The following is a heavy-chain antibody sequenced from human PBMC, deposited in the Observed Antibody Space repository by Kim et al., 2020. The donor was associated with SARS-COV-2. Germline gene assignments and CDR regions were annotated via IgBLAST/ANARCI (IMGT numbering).Heavy chain of an antibody. J-gene: IGHJ5*02. CDR3: ARDLYYYDRSGLIKGNNWFDP. Sequence: ASVKVSCKASGYTFTNYYMHWVRQAPGQGLEWMGRINPNSGGTNYAQKFQDRVTMTRDTSISTAYMELSRLRSDDTAVYYCARDLYYYDRSGLIKGNNWFDPWGQGTLVTVSS. CDR2: INPNSGGT. D-gene: IGHD3-22*01. CDR1: GYTFTNYY. V-gene: IGHV1-2*06.